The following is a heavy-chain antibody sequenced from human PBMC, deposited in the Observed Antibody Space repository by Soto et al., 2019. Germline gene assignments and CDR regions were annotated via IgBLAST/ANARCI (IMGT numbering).Heavy chain of an antibody. J-gene: IGHJ4*02. CDR2: VFFMGNT. D-gene: IGHD6-25*01. CDR1: GGSVTSGSSY. V-gene: IGHV4-39*01. CDR3: VRLTSRIAAASHGRSNDMDT. Sequence: SETLSLTCSVSGGSVTSGSSYWGWVRQAPGKGLEWIGDVFFMGNTWYNADLKARLTISVDTSNDQFSLRLSSVTAADTAFYFCVRLTSRIAAASHGRSNDMDTWGTGTRITSPQ.